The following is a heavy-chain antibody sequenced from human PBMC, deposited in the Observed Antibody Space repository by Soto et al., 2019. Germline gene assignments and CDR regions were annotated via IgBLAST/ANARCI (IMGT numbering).Heavy chain of an antibody. CDR2: IRSKADSYAT. CDR1: GFTFSDSV. Sequence: GGSLRLSCAASGFTFSDSVMYWVRQTSGKGLEWVGRIRSKADSYATAYAASVKGRCTISRDDSKNTVYLQMNSLNTEDTAVYYCAKVSGITMIVVVNGMDVWGQGTTVTVSS. D-gene: IGHD3-22*01. J-gene: IGHJ6*02. V-gene: IGHV3-73*01. CDR3: AKVSGITMIVVVNGMDV.